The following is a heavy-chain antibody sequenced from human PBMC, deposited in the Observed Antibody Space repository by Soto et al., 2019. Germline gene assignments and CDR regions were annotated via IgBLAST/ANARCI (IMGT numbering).Heavy chain of an antibody. CDR2: ISGSGGST. V-gene: IGHV3-23*01. D-gene: IGHD3-3*01. Sequence: EVQLLESGGGLVQPGGSLRLACAASGFTFSSYAMSWVRQAPGKGLEWVSAISGSGGSTYYADSVKGRFTISRDNSKNTLYLQMNSLRAEDTAVYYCAKDLLGFLEWLAFDYWGQGTLVTVSS. J-gene: IGHJ4*02. CDR1: GFTFSSYA. CDR3: AKDLLGFLEWLAFDY.